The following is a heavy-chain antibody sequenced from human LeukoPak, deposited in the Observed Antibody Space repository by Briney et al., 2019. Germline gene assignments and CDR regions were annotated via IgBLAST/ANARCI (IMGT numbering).Heavy chain of an antibody. V-gene: IGHV3-48*03. CDR3: AGSYYDFWSGYSRFDY. CDR2: ISSSGSTI. J-gene: IGHJ4*02. CDR1: GFTFSSYE. Sequence: GGSLRLSCAASGFTFSSYEMNWVRQAPGKGLEWVSYISSSGSTIYYADSVKGRFTISRDNAKNSLYLQMNSLSAEDTAVYYCAGSYYDFWSGYSRFDYWGQGTLVTVSS. D-gene: IGHD3-3*01.